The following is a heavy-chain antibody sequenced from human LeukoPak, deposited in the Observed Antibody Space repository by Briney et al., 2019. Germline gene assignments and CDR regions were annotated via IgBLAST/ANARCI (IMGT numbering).Heavy chain of an antibody. CDR1: GYTFTGYY. V-gene: IGHV1-2*02. CDR2: INPNNGGT. CDR3: ARTPLKTWIQLWNFDY. D-gene: IGHD5-18*01. Sequence: ASVKVSRKASGYTFTGYYMHWVRQAPGQGLEWMGWINPNNGGTNYAPKFEGRVAMTRDTSINTAYMELSRLRSDDTAVYYCARTPLKTWIQLWNFDYWGQGTLVTVSS. J-gene: IGHJ4*02.